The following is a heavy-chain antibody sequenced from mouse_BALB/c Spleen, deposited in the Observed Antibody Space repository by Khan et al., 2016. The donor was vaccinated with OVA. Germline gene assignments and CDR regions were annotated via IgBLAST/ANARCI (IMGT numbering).Heavy chain of an antibody. CDR1: GFTFSNYA. Sequence: DVQLVESGGDLVKPGGSLKLSCAASGFTFSNYAMSWVRQTPEKRLEWVASISSGGTTYFPDSVKGRFTISRDNGRHILYLQMSSLRSEDTAMYYWARDYWFTYWGQGTLVTVSA. J-gene: IGHJ3*01. CDR3: ARDYWFTY. CDR2: ISSGGTT. V-gene: IGHV5-6-5*01.